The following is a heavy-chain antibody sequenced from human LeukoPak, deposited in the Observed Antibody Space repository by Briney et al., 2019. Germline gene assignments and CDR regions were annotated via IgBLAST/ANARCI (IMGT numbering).Heavy chain of an antibody. CDR3: AREQGATDYSTYYYYMDV. CDR1: GGSISSSSYY. J-gene: IGHJ6*03. D-gene: IGHD4-11*01. V-gene: IGHV4-39*07. CDR2: IYYSGST. Sequence: SETLSLTCTVSGGSISSSSYYWGWIRQPPGKGLEWIGSIYYSGSTYYNPSLKSRVTISVDTSKNQFSLKLSSVTAADTAVYYCAREQGATDYSTYYYYMDVWGKGTTVTVSS.